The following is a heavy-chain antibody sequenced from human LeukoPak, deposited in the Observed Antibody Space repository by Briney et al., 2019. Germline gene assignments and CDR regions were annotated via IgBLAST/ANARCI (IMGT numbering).Heavy chain of an antibody. CDR1: WDSVSSNSAA. J-gene: IGHJ6*02. V-gene: IGHV6-1*01. Sequence: QTLSLTCDISWDSVSSNSAAWNWIRQSQTRGLEWLGRTFYRSKLYNEYADSVKSRITINAYTSKSQSSLQLSFVTPENTAVYYCARDRAVGGFYYGMDVWGQGTTVTVSS. CDR2: TFYRSKLYN. D-gene: IGHD4/OR15-4a*01. CDR3: ARDRAVGGFYYGMDV.